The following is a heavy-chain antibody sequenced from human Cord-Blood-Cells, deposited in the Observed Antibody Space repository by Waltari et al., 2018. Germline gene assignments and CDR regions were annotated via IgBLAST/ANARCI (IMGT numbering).Heavy chain of an antibody. CDR2: IKQDGSEK. D-gene: IGHD3-22*01. CDR3: ARSAWLFDY. Sequence: EVQLVESGGGLVQPGGSLRLSCAASGFTFSSFWMSWVRQAPGDGLEWVAKIKQDGSEKYYVDSVKGRFTISRDNAKNSLYLQMNSLRAEDTAVYYCARSAWLFDYWGQGTLVTVSS. CDR1: GFTFSSFW. J-gene: IGHJ4*02. V-gene: IGHV3-7*01.